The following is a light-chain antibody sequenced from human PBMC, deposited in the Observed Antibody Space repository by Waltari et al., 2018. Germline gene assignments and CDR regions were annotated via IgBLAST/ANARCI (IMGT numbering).Light chain of an antibody. CDR3: SSYTTGSTRYV. CDR1: SRDIGAYNF. V-gene: IGLV2-14*03. CDR2: DVN. Sequence: QSALTQPASVSGSPGQSITISCTGTSRDIGAYNFVSWYQKHPGKAPKVMIYDVNNRPSGFSSRFSGSKSGNTASLTISGLQAEDEADYYCSSYTTGSTRYVFGSGTKVTVL. J-gene: IGLJ1*01.